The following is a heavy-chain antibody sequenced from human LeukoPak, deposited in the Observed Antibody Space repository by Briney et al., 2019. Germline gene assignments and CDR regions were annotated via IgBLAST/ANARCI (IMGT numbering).Heavy chain of an antibody. CDR3: AKDGWAHCGGDCYPDV. CDR2: ISGSGGST. CDR1: GFTFSSYA. J-gene: IGHJ6*02. V-gene: IGHV3-23*01. D-gene: IGHD2-21*02. Sequence: GGSLRLSCAASGFTFSSYAMSWVRQAPGKGLEWVSAISGSGGSTYYADSVKGRFTISRDNSKNTLYLQMNSLRAEDTAVYYCAKDGWAHCGGDCYPDVWGQGTTVTVSS.